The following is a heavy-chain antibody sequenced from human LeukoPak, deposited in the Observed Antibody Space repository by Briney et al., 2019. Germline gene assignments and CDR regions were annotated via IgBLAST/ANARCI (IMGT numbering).Heavy chain of an antibody. D-gene: IGHD4-17*01. CDR2: IIPIFGTA. Sequence: SVKDSCKASGGTFSSYAISWVRQAPGQGLEWMGRIIPIFGTANYAQKFQGRVTITTDESTSTAYMELSSLRSEDTAVYYCAKGDYSNSYNYWGQGTLVTVSS. CDR1: GGTFSSYA. J-gene: IGHJ4*02. V-gene: IGHV1-69*05. CDR3: AKGDYSNSYNY.